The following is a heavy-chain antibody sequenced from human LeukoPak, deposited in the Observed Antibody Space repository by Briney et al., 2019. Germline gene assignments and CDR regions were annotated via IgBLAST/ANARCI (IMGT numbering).Heavy chain of an antibody. V-gene: IGHV4-31*03. J-gene: IGHJ4*02. D-gene: IGHD2-21*02. CDR2: IYYSGST. Sequence: SETLSLTCTVSGGSISSGGYYWSWIRQHPGKGLEWIGYIYYSGSTYYNLSLKSRVTISVDTSKNQFSLKLSSVTAADTAVYYCARDLWDGGDCCTFDYWGQGTLVTVSS. CDR1: GGSISSGGYY. CDR3: ARDLWDGGDCCTFDY.